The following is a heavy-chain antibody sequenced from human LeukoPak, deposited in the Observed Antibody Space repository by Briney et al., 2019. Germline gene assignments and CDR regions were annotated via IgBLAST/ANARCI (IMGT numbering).Heavy chain of an antibody. CDR3: ARESSGYFIDAFDI. J-gene: IGHJ3*02. V-gene: IGHV1-69*06. Sequence: SVKVSCKASGGTFSSYAISWVRQAPGQGLEWMGGIIPIFGTANYAQKFQGRVTITADKSTSTAYMELSSLRSEDTAVYYCARESSGYFIDAFDIWGQGTMVTVSS. CDR1: GGTFSSYA. CDR2: IIPIFGTA. D-gene: IGHD3-22*01.